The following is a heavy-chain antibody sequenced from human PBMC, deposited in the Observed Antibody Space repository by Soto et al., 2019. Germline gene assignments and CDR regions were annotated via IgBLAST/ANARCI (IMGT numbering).Heavy chain of an antibody. CDR1: GYTFTNHR. Sequence: QVQLVQSGAEVQRPGASVTVSCKASGYTFTNHRMHWVRQAPGQGLEWMGVIHPSGAPAYYSQRVQGRVSLTTDTSTSTFYMDVSGLRLEDTAVYYCARDNSRSISTYSYWWFDAWGQGTLVTVSS. CDR3: ARDNSRSISTYSYWWFDA. J-gene: IGHJ5*02. CDR2: IHPSGAPA. D-gene: IGHD2-8*02. V-gene: IGHV1-46*01.